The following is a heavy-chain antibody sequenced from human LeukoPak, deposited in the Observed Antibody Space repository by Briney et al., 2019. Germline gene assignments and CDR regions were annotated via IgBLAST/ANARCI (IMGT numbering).Heavy chain of an antibody. CDR2: IYYSGST. D-gene: IGHD1-26*01. Sequence: PSETLSLTCTVSGGSISSSSYYWGWFRQPPGKGLEWIGSIYYSGSTYYNPSLKSRVTISVDTSKNQLSLKLSSVTAADTAVYYCAREGATMYAFDIWGQGTMVTVSS. CDR3: AREGATMYAFDI. J-gene: IGHJ3*02. V-gene: IGHV4-39*07. CDR1: GGSISSSSYY.